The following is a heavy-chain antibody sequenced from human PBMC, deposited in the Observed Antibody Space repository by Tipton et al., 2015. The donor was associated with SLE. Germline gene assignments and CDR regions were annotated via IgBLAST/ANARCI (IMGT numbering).Heavy chain of an antibody. CDR1: GASISSGGHY. D-gene: IGHD6-19*01. Sequence: GLVKPSETLSLTCSVSGASISSGGHYWGWIRQPPGRGLEWIAFMYYSGDTYYNPSLKRRVTISMDTSKNQFSLKLKSVTAADTAVYHCARRIAVAEYFDSWGQGTLVTVSS. CDR3: ARRIAVAEYFDS. J-gene: IGHJ4*02. CDR2: MYYSGDT. V-gene: IGHV4-39*07.